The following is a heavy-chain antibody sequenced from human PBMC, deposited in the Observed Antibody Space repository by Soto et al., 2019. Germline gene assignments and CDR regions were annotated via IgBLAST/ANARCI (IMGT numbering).Heavy chain of an antibody. CDR3: ASLKMVRGVIASY. J-gene: IGHJ4*02. CDR2: IDYSGST. Sequence: QLQLQESGPGLVKPSETLSLTCTVSGGSISSSVYSWDWIRQPPRKGLEWIGRIDYSGSTYYNPSLKSRVTISVDTAKNHLSLKLSSVTAADTAVYYCASLKMVRGVIASYWGQGSQVTVSS. D-gene: IGHD3-10*01. CDR1: GGSISSSVYS. V-gene: IGHV4-39*02.